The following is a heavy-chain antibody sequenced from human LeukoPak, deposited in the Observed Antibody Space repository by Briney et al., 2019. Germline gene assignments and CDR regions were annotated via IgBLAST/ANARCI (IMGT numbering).Heavy chain of an antibody. CDR3: ARDLGDYGDYGYFDL. D-gene: IGHD4-17*01. CDR2: IYYSGST. Sequence: PSQPLSLTCTVSGGSISSGGYYWSWIRQHPGKGLEWIGYIYYSGSTYYNPSLKSRVTISVDTSKNQFSLKLSSVTAADTAVYYCARDLGDYGDYGYFDLWGRGTLVTVSS. V-gene: IGHV4-31*03. J-gene: IGHJ2*01. CDR1: GGSISSGGYY.